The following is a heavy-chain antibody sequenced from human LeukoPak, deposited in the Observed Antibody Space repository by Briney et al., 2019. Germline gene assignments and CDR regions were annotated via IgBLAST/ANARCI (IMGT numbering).Heavy chain of an antibody. CDR2: ISGSGGST. Sequence: GGSLRLSCAASGFTFSSYAMSWVRQAPGKGLEWVSAISGSGGSTYYADSVKGRFTISRDNSKNTLYLQMNSLRADDTAVYYCAGLARYYYYMDVWGKGTTVTISS. J-gene: IGHJ6*03. CDR1: GFTFSSYA. V-gene: IGHV3-23*01. D-gene: IGHD1-26*01. CDR3: AGLARYYYYMDV.